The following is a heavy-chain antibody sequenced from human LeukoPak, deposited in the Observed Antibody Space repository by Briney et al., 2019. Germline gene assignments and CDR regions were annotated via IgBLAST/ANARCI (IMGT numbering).Heavy chain of an antibody. CDR3: ARLSTVVTFDY. D-gene: IGHD4-23*01. Sequence: GGSLRLSCAASGFSFGTYWMSRVRQAPGKGLEWVANIKEDGSVNAYVDSVKGRFTVSRDNAKNSLDLQMHSLRVEDAAVYYCARLSTVVTFDYWGQGTLVTVSS. V-gene: IGHV3-7*01. J-gene: IGHJ4*02. CDR1: GFSFGTYW. CDR2: IKEDGSVN.